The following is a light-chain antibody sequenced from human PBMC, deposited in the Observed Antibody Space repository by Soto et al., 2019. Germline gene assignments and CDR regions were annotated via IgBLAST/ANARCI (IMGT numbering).Light chain of an antibody. CDR3: QQYGSSPFT. V-gene: IGKV3-20*01. CDR2: GAS. J-gene: IGKJ3*01. CDR1: QSVSSSY. Sequence: EIVLTQSPGTLSLSPGGRATLSCRASQSVSSSYLAWYQQKPGQAPRLLIYGASSRATGIPDRFSGSGSGTDFTLTISRLEPADFAVYYCQQYGSSPFTFGPGTKVDIK.